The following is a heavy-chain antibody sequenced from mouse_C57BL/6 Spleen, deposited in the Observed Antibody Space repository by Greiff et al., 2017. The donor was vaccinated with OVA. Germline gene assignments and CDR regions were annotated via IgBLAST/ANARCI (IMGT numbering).Heavy chain of an antibody. J-gene: IGHJ4*01. Sequence: ESGPGLVKPSQSLSLTCSVTGYSITSGYYWNWIRQFPGNKLEWMGYISYDGSNNYNPSLKNRISITRDTSKNQFFLKLNSVTTEDTATYYCARGGAVSYAMDYWGQGTSVTVSS. CDR2: ISYDGSN. D-gene: IGHD6-2*01. V-gene: IGHV3-6*01. CDR1: GYSITSGYY. CDR3: ARGGAVSYAMDY.